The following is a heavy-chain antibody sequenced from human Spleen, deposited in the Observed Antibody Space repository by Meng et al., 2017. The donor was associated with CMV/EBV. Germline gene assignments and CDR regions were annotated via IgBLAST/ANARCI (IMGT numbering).Heavy chain of an antibody. CDR2: IKQDGREK. CDR3: ARDLTGYDFWSGPSYMDV. J-gene: IGHJ6*02. V-gene: IGHV3-7*01. D-gene: IGHD3-3*01. Sequence: GGSLRLSCAASGFTFSSYWMSWVRQAPGKGLEWVANIKQDGREKYYVDSVKGRFTISRDNAKNSLYLQMNSLRAEDTAVYYCARDLTGYDFWSGPSYMDVWGQGTTVTVSS. CDR1: GFTFSSYW.